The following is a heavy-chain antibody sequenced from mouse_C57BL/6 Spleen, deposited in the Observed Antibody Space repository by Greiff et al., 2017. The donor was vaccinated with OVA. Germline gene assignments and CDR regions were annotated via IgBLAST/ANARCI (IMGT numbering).Heavy chain of an antibody. CDR2: IRSKSNNYAT. V-gene: IGHV10-1*01. D-gene: IGHD2-1*01. Sequence: EVMLVESGGGLVQPKGSLKLSCAASGFSFNTYAMNWVRQAPGKGLEWVARIRSKSNNYATYYADSVKERFTISRDDSESMLYLQMNNLKTEDTAMYYCVVPYGNYGGYYYAMDYWGQGTSVTVSS. J-gene: IGHJ4*01. CDR1: GFSFNTYA. CDR3: VVPYGNYGGYYYAMDY.